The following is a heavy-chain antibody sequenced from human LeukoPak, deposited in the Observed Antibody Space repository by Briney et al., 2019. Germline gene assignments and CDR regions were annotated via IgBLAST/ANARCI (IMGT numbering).Heavy chain of an antibody. D-gene: IGHD3-22*01. CDR1: GFTFSTYS. Sequence: GGSLRLSCAASGFTFSTYSMNWVRQAPGKGLEWVAYISSSSTIYYADSVKGRFTISRDNAKNSLYLQMNSLRAEDTAVYYCARGSTYYDSSGQVPFDYWGQGTLVTVSS. J-gene: IGHJ4*02. V-gene: IGHV3-48*01. CDR2: ISSSSTI. CDR3: ARGSTYYDSSGQVPFDY.